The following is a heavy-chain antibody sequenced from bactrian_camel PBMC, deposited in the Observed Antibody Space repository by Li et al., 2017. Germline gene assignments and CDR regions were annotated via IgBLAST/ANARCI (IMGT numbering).Heavy chain of an antibody. J-gene: IGHJ4*01. CDR2: MYTGFGGGNI. CDR1: GYIDSDYL. Sequence: HVQLVESGGGSVQAGGSLRLSCVGSGYIDSDYLMGWFRQAPGKEREGVAAMYTGFGGGNIYYDDSVKGRFTISQDNSKNTLFLQMNVLRPEDTAMYYCARDPKYFRREVEAGGGRCSNTNLGYNYFGRGTQVTVS. D-gene: IGHD6*01. V-gene: IGHV3S1*01.